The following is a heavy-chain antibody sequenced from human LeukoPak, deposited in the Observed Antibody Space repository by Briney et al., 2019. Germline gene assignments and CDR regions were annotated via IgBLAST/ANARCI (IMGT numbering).Heavy chain of an antibody. Sequence: PGRSLRLSCAASGFTFSSYAMHWVRQAPGKGLEWVAVISYDGSNKYYADSVKGRFTISRDNSKNTLYLQMNSLRAEDTAVYYCARERVGFDYVDYWGQGTLVTVSS. CDR3: ARERVGFDYVDY. D-gene: IGHD3-3*01. CDR1: GFTFSSYA. J-gene: IGHJ4*02. V-gene: IGHV3-30-3*01. CDR2: ISYDGSNK.